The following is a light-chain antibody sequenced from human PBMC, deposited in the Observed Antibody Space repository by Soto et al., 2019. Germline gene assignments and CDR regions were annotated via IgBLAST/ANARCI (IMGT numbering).Light chain of an antibody. V-gene: IGLV1-47*01. Sequence: QSVLTQPPSASGTPGQRVTISCSGSSSNIGNNHLFWYQQLPGTAPKLLIYKTNHRPSRVPDRFSASKSGTSASLAISGLRSGDEADYYCTSWDDNLSAVVFGGGTKVTVL. J-gene: IGLJ2*01. CDR2: KTN. CDR1: SSNIGNNH. CDR3: TSWDDNLSAVV.